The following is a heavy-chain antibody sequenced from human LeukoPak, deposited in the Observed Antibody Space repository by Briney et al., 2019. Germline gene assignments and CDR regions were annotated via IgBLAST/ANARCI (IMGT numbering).Heavy chain of an antibody. CDR1: GFTFSSYA. Sequence: GGSLRLSCAASGFTFSSYAMSWVRQAPGKGLEWVSAISGSGGSTYYADSVKGRFTISRDNSKNTLYLQMNSLRAEDTAVYYCAKNPHYYDSSEDNWFDPWGQGTLVTVSS. V-gene: IGHV3-23*01. CDR2: ISGSGGST. CDR3: AKNPHYYDSSEDNWFDP. D-gene: IGHD3-22*01. J-gene: IGHJ5*02.